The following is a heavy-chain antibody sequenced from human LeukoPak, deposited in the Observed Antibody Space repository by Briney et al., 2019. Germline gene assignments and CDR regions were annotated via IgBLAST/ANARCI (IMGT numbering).Heavy chain of an antibody. V-gene: IGHV1-18*01. CDR1: GYTFTSYG. Sequence: ASVKVSCKASGYTFTSYGISWVRQAPGQGLEWMGWISAYNGNTNYAQTLQGRVTMTTDTSTSTAYMELRSLRSDDTAVYYCARGLQENLAWLQAFSAFDIWGQGTMVTVSS. J-gene: IGHJ3*02. D-gene: IGHD6-19*01. CDR2: ISAYNGNT. CDR3: ARGLQENLAWLQAFSAFDI.